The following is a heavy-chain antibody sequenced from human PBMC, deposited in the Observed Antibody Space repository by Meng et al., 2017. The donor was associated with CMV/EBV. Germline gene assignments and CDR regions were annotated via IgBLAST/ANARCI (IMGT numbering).Heavy chain of an antibody. CDR1: GGTFSSYA. V-gene: IGHV1-69*12. CDR3: ARGYYDSSGYYYRGGYYFDY. J-gene: IGHJ4*02. CDR2: IIPIFGTA. Sequence: QGQRVQAGAEVKKPGSSVKVSCKASGGTFSSYAISWVRQAPGQGLEWMGGIIPIFGTANYAQKFQGRVTITADESTSTAYMELSSLRSEDTAVYYCARGYYDSSGYYYRGGYYFDYWGQGTLVTVSS. D-gene: IGHD3-22*01.